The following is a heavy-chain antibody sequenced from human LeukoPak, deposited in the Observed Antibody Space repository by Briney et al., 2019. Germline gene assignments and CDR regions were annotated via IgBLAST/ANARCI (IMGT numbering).Heavy chain of an antibody. D-gene: IGHD2-2*01. CDR2: TIPIFGTA. J-gene: IGHJ3*02. CDR1: GGTFSSYA. Sequence: SVKVSCKASGGTFSSYAISWVRRAPGQGLEWMGGTIPIFGTANYAQKFQGRVTITTDESTSTAYMELSSLRPEDTAVYYCARVGYCSSTSCYAAFDIWGQGTMVTVSS. V-gene: IGHV1-69*05. CDR3: ARVGYCSSTSCYAAFDI.